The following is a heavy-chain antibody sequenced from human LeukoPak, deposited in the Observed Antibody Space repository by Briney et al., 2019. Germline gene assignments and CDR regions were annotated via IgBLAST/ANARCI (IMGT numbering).Heavy chain of an antibody. D-gene: IGHD1-26*01. CDR1: GGSISSYY. Sequence: SETLSLTCTVSGGSISSYYWSWIRQPPGKGLEWIGYIYYSGSTNYNPSLKSRVTISVDTSKNQFSLKLSSVTAADTAVYYCARQGATRDFDYWGQGTLVTVSS. CDR2: IYYSGST. V-gene: IGHV4-59*08. J-gene: IGHJ4*02. CDR3: ARQGATRDFDY.